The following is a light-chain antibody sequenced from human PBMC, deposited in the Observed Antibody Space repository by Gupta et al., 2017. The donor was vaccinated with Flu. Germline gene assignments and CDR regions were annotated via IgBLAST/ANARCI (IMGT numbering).Light chain of an antibody. J-gene: IGLJ3*02. CDR2: SNK. CDR1: SSNIASNA. V-gene: IGLV1-44*01. Sequence: SVLTQPPSASATPGQRVTISCSGSSSNIASNAVNWYQHLPESAPKLLIYSNKERPSGVPDRISASKSGTSASLAISGLQSEDEADYYCAAWDDSLNAWVFGGGTKLTVL. CDR3: AAWDDSLNAWV.